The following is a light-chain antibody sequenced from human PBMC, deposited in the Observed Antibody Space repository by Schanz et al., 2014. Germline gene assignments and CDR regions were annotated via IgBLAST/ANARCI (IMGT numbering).Light chain of an antibody. CDR3: QQRISWPPG. Sequence: DIQMTQSPSTLSASVGDRVTLTCRASQSISTWLAWYQQKPGKAPKVLIYDASSLESGVPSRFSGSGSGTDFTLTISSLQPEDFAIYYCQQRISWPPGFGQGTRLEIK. V-gene: IGKV1-5*01. J-gene: IGKJ5*01. CDR2: DAS. CDR1: QSISTW.